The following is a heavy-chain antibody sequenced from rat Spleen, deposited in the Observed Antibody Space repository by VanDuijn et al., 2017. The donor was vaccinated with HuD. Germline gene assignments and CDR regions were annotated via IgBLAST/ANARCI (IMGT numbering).Heavy chain of an antibody. CDR3: TRCGQNYYFDY. V-gene: IGHV2-1*01. J-gene: IGHJ2*01. CDR1: GFSLTSYD. CDR2: IWGDGST. Sequence: QVQLKESGPGLVQPSQTLSLTCTVSGFSLTSYDVHWVRQPPGKGLEWMGGIWGDGSTDYNSALKSRLSISRDTSKSQVFLKMNSLQTEDTDIDFCTRCGQNYYFDYWGQGVMVTVSS.